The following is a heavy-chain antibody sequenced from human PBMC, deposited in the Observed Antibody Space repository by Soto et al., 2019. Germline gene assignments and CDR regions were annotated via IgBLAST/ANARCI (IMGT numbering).Heavy chain of an antibody. CDR3: VRDILPPGSFVYFDY. J-gene: IGHJ4*02. V-gene: IGHV3-7*05. Sequence: PGGSLRLSCVASGFTFSSYYMTWVRQAPGEGLEWVANMNQDGSEKYYVDSVKGRFIISRDNAENSLYLEVSSLRANDTAVYYFVRDILPPGSFVYFDYWGQGTLVTVSS. D-gene: IGHD1-20*01. CDR1: GFTFSSYY. CDR2: MNQDGSEK.